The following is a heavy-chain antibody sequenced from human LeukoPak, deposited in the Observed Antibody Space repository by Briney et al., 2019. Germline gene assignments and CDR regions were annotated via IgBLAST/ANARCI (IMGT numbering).Heavy chain of an antibody. V-gene: IGHV4-59*12. J-gene: IGHJ6*02. CDR3: ARAACSSTSCYAGDINYYYGMDV. CDR1: GGSISSYY. CDR2: IYYSGST. Sequence: RPSETLSLTCTVSGGSISSYYWSWIRQPPGKGLEWIGYIYYSGSTNYNPSLKSRVTISVDTSKNQFSLKLSSVTAADTAVYYCARAACSSTSCYAGDINYYYGMDVWGQGTTVTVSS. D-gene: IGHD2-2*01.